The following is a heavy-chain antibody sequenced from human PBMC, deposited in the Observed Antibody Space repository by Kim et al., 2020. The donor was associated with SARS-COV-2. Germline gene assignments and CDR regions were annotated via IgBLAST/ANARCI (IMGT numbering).Heavy chain of an antibody. D-gene: IGHD2-15*01. J-gene: IGHJ4*02. CDR2: SEK. V-gene: IGHV3-7*03. Sequence: SEKYYVDSLKGRFTISRDNAKNSLYLQMNSLRAEDTAVYYCARRGVGADYWGQGTLVTVSS. CDR3: ARRGVGADY.